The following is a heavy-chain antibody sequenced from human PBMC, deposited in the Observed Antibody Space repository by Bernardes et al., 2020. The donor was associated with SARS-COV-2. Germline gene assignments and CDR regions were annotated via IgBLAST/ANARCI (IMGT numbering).Heavy chain of an antibody. V-gene: IGHV3-49*04. Sequence: GGSLRLSCATSGFTFANYAMTWVRQAPGKGLEWVGVIRSKPYGGTTEYAASVKGRFIISRDDSKSFVYLQMNSLKIEGTAVYFCAGSFYAFYLDYWGQGTPGAVSS. CDR3: AGSFYAFYLDY. D-gene: IGHD1-26*01. J-gene: IGHJ4*02. CDR2: IRSKPYGGTT. CDR1: GFTFANYA.